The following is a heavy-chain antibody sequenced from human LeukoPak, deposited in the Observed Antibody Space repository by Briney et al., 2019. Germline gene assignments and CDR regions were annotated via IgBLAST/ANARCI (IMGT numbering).Heavy chain of an antibody. J-gene: IGHJ4*02. CDR1: GDPISGYSNY. D-gene: IGHD6-13*01. CDR2: IYYHGIT. Sequence: SETLSLTCTVSGDPISGYSNYRWSWIRQPPGKGLEWIGYIYYHGITNYNPSLKSRVTFSVDTSKNQFSLKLTSVTAADTAVYYCAREYSAFDYWGQGTLVTVSS. V-gene: IGHV4-61*01. CDR3: AREYSAFDY.